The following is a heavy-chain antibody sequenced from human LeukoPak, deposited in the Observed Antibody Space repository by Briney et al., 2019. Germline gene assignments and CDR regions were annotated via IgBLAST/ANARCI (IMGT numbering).Heavy chain of an antibody. D-gene: IGHD3-22*01. CDR1: GFTFDDYA. CDR3: ARKTYYYDSSGYYCYFDY. J-gene: IGHJ4*02. Sequence: GGSLRLSCAASGFTFDDYAMHWVRQAPGKGLEWVSGISWNSGSIGYADSVKGRFTISRDNAKNSLYLQMNSLRAEDTAVYYCARKTYYYDSSGYYCYFDYWGQGTLVTVSS. V-gene: IGHV3-9*01. CDR2: ISWNSGSI.